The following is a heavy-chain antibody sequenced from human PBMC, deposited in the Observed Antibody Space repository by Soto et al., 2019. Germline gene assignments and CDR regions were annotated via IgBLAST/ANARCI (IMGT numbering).Heavy chain of an antibody. V-gene: IGHV3-48*02. CDR2: ISSSGSTI. J-gene: IGHJ4*02. Sequence: EVQLVESGGGLVQRGGSLRLSCAVSGFTFSNYGLNWVRQAPGKGLAWVSYISSSGSTIQYADSVKGRFTISRDNAKNSLYLQMNSLRDEDTAVYYCARGGAVRPDYWGQGTLVTVSS. D-gene: IGHD6-6*01. CDR1: GFTFSNYG. CDR3: ARGGAVRPDY.